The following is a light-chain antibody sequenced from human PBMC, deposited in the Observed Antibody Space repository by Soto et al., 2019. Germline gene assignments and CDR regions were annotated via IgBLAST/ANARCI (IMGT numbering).Light chain of an antibody. V-gene: IGLV1-40*01. CDR1: SSNIGAGYD. CDR3: QSYDSSLSGSGV. CDR2: GNS. Sequence: QSVLTQPPSVSGAPGQRVTISCTGSSSNIGAGYDVHWYQQLPGTAPKLLIYGNSNRPSGVPDRFSGSKSATSASLAITGVQAEDESDYSCQSYDSSLSGSGVFGGGTKVTVL. J-gene: IGLJ2*01.